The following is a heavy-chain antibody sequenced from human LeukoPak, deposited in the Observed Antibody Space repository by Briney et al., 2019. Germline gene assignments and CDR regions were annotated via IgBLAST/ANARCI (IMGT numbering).Heavy chain of an antibody. CDR2: INPNSGGT. J-gene: IGHJ4*02. CDR3: AKTSRSGGSCYLDY. D-gene: IGHD2-15*01. V-gene: IGHV1-2*04. CDR1: GYTFTGYY. Sequence: ASVKVSCKASGYTFTGYYMHWVRQAPGQGLEWMGWINPNSGGTNYAQKFQGWVTMTRDTSISTAYMELSRLRSDDTAVYYCAKTSRSGGSCYLDYWGQGTLVTVSS.